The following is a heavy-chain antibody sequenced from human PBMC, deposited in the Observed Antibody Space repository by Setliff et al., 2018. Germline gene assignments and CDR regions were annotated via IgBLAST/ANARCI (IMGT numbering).Heavy chain of an antibody. V-gene: IGHV1-69*06. D-gene: IGHD6-19*01. CDR1: GDTFTRCG. J-gene: IGHJ2*01. Sequence: SVKVSCKASGDTFTRCGISWVRQAPGQGLEWVGTIIPIFDSPNTAQKFQDGVTITAEKSTSTVYMELSSLRSEDTAVYYCARVAGIPVTGTSWYLDLWGRGTLVTVSS. CDR2: IIPIFDSP. CDR3: ARVAGIPVTGTSWYLDL.